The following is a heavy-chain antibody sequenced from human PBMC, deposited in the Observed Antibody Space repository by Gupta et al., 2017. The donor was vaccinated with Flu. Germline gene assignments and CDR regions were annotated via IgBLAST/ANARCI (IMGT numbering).Heavy chain of an antibody. CDR2: ISPSGSII. D-gene: IGHD2-8*01. CDR1: DFRSSVYE. V-gene: IGHV3-48*03. CDR3: ARVPLGTYYSASGTLNGVFDI. Sequence: EVQLVESGGGLVQPGRSLRLSCAGSDFRSSVYEMKWVRQAPGKGLEWIAYISPSGSIIYYADSVKGRFVVSRDNAKKSVDLQMNSLRAEDTGVYYCARVPLGTYYSASGTLNGVFDIWGQGTMVTVSS. J-gene: IGHJ3*02.